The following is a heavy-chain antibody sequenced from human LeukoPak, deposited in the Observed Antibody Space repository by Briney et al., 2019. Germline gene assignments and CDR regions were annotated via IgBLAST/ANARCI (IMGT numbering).Heavy chain of an antibody. Sequence: ASVRVSCKASGGTFSSYAISWVRQAPGQGLDWMGGIIPIFGTANYAQKFQGRVTITADESTSTAYMELSSLRSEDTAVYYCARGPLVVPASYYYYYYYMDVWGKGTTVTVSS. D-gene: IGHD2-2*01. CDR2: IIPIFGTA. CDR3: ARGPLVVPASYYYYYYYMDV. J-gene: IGHJ6*03. V-gene: IGHV1-69*13. CDR1: GGTFSSYA.